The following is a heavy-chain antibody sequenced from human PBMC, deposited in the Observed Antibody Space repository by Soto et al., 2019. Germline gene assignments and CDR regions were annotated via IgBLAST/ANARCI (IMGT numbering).Heavy chain of an antibody. Sequence: SETLSLTCTVSGGSISSYYWSWIRQPPGKGLEWIGYIYSSGSTNYNPSLKTRVTISVDTSKNQFSLKLTSVTAADTAVYYCARLSCSSISCPKRNAFDIWGQGIMVTVSS. D-gene: IGHD2-2*01. CDR1: GGSISSYY. J-gene: IGHJ3*02. V-gene: IGHV4-59*08. CDR3: ARLSCSSISCPKRNAFDI. CDR2: IYSSGST.